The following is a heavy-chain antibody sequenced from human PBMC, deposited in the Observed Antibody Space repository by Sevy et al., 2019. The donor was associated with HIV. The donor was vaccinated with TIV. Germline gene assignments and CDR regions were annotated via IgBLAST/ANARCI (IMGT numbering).Heavy chain of an antibody. J-gene: IGHJ4*02. V-gene: IGHV4-34*01. CDR1: GGSFSGYY. CDR2: INHSGST. Sequence: SETLSLTCAVYGGSFSGYYWSWIRQPPGKGLEWIGEINHSGSTNYNPSLKSRVTISVDTSKNQFSLKLSSVTAADTAVYYCARGGTPHYYDSSGYGYFFDYWGQGTLVTVSS. CDR3: ARGGTPHYYDSSGYGYFFDY. D-gene: IGHD3-22*01.